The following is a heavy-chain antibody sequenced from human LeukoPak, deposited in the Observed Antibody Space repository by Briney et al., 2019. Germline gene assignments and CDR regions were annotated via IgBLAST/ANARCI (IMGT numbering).Heavy chain of an antibody. CDR2: ISSMGSDL. CDR3: ARAAGHYFDY. D-gene: IGHD3-10*01. J-gene: IGHJ4*02. Sequence: GGPLRLSCAASGFNLKCYIMNWVRPAPGKGLVWVSFISSMGSDLLYADSVKGLFTVSRDNGKNSLYLQMNSLRAEDTAVYYCARAAGHYFDYWGQGSLVTVSS. CDR1: GFNLKCYI. V-gene: IGHV3-21*06.